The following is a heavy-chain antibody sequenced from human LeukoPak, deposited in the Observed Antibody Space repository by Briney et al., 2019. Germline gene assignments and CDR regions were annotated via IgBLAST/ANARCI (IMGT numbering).Heavy chain of an antibody. J-gene: IGHJ5*02. CDR2: INHSGST. CDR1: GGSFSGYY. D-gene: IGHD4-17*01. CDR3: ARVLRRLRLGWFDP. Sequence: PSETLSLTCAVYGGSFSGYYWSWIRQPPGKGLEWIGEINHSGSTNYNPSLKSRVTISVDTSKNQFSLKLSSVTAADTAVYYCARVLRRLRLGWFDPWGQGTLVTVSS. V-gene: IGHV4-34*01.